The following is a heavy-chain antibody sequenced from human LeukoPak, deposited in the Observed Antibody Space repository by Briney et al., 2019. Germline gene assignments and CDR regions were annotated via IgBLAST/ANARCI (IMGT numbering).Heavy chain of an antibody. D-gene: IGHD4-11*01. CDR2: IYYSGST. J-gene: IGHJ4*02. CDR1: GGSISSSSYY. Sequence: PSETLPLTCTVSGGSISSSSYYWGWIRQPPGKGLEWIGSIYYSGSTYYNPSLKSRVTISVDTSKNQFSLKLSSVTAADTSVYYCARTTYSNYPDYWGQGTLVTVSS. V-gene: IGHV4-39*01. CDR3: ARTTYSNYPDY.